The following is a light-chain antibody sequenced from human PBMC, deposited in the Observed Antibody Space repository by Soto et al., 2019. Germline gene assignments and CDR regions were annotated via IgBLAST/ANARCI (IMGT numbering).Light chain of an antibody. Sequence: QSALTQPASVSGSPGQSITISCTGTSSDVGGYNYVSWYQQHPGKAPKPMTYEVSNRPSGVSHRFSGSKSGNTASLTISGLQAEDEADYYCSSYTSSSTWVFGGGTKLTVL. CDR1: SSDVGGYNY. J-gene: IGLJ3*02. CDR2: EVS. V-gene: IGLV2-14*01. CDR3: SSYTSSSTWV.